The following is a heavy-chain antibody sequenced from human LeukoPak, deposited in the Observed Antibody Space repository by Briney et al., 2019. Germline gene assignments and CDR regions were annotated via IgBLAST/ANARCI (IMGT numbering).Heavy chain of an antibody. J-gene: IGHJ4*02. D-gene: IGHD3-10*01. Sequence: PGGSLRLSCAASGFTVSSNYMSWVRQAPGKGLEWVSVIYSGGSTYYADSVKGRFTISRDNSKNTLYLQMNSLRAEDTAVYYCARDTRNYYGSGSYPDYRGQGTLVTVSS. CDR2: IYSGGST. CDR1: GFTVSSNY. V-gene: IGHV3-66*01. CDR3: ARDTRNYYGSGSYPDY.